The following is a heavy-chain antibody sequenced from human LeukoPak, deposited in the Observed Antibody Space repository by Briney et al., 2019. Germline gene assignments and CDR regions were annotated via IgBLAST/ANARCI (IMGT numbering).Heavy chain of an antibody. Sequence: GTLRLSCAASGFTFSSYGMSWIRQPPGKGLEWIGEINHSGSTNYNPSLKSRVTISVDTSKNQFSLKLSSVTAADTAVYYCARRDIVVVPAANWFDPWGQGTLVTVSS. CDR2: INHSGST. CDR3: ARRDIVVVPAANWFDP. CDR1: GFTFSSYG. J-gene: IGHJ5*02. D-gene: IGHD2-2*01. V-gene: IGHV4-34*01.